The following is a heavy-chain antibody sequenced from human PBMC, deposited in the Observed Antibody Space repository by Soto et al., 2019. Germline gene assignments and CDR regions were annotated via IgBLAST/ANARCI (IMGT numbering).Heavy chain of an antibody. CDR3: ARDGTEYYGEYYDY. V-gene: IGHV3-11*01. CDR2: IGTRGNTK. CDR1: GFTFSDYY. Sequence: XGSLRLSCATSGFTFSDYYMSWMRQAPGKGLEWVSYIGTRGNTKYYADSVRGRFTISRDNAKNSLYLQMNSLRADDTAVYYCARDGTEYYGEYYDYWGQGIPVTVSS. J-gene: IGHJ4*02. D-gene: IGHD4-17*01.